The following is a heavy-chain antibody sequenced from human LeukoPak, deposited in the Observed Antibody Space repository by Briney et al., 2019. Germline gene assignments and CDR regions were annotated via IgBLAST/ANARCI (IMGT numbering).Heavy chain of an antibody. CDR3: ARMPSKGWFGEFNWFDP. D-gene: IGHD3-10*01. CDR1: GGSISSGDYY. Sequence: SETLSLTCTVSGGSISSGDYYWSWIRQPPGKGLEWIGYIYYSGSTYYNPSLKSRVTISVDTSKNQFSLKLSSVTAADTAVYYCARMPSKGWFGEFNWFDPWGQGTLVTVSS. V-gene: IGHV4-30-4*08. J-gene: IGHJ5*02. CDR2: IYYSGST.